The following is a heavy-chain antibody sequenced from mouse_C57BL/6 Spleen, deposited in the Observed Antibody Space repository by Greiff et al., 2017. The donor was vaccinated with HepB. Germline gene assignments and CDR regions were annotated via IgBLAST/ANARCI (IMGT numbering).Heavy chain of an antibody. V-gene: IGHV2-2*01. Sequence: QVQLKESGPGLVQPSQSLSITCTVSGFSLTSYGVHWVRQSPGKGLEWLGVIWSGGSTDYNAAFISRLSISKDNSKSQVFFKMNSLQADDTAIYYCARYYGSSFDVWGTGTTVTVSS. CDR1: GFSLTSYG. CDR2: IWSGGST. D-gene: IGHD1-1*01. CDR3: ARYYGSSFDV. J-gene: IGHJ1*03.